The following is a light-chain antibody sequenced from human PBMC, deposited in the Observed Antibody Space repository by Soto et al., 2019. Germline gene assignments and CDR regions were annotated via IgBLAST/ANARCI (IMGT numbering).Light chain of an antibody. V-gene: IGKV1-8*01. CDR1: QGISSY. CDR2: AAS. J-gene: IGKJ2*01. CDR3: QQCYSYPYT. Sequence: AIRMTQSTSSFSASTGDRVTITCRASQGISSYLAWYQQKPGKAPKLLIYAASTLQSGVPSRFSGSGSGTDFTLTISCLQSEDFATYYCQQCYSYPYTFGQGTKLEIK.